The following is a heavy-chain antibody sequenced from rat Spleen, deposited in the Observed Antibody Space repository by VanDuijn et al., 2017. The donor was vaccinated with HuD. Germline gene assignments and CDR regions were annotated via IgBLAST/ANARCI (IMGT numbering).Heavy chain of an antibody. CDR2: ISPSGGSN. Sequence: EVQLVESGGGLVQPGRSLTLSCAASGFTFNNYDMAWVRQAPTKGLEWVASISPSGGSNYYRDSVKGRFTVSRNNAKSTLYLQMDSLGSEDTATYYCAMGNSYANWFTYWGQGTLVTVSS. CDR3: AMGNSYANWFTY. CDR1: GFTFNNYD. D-gene: IGHD1-2*01. J-gene: IGHJ3*01. V-gene: IGHV5-25*01.